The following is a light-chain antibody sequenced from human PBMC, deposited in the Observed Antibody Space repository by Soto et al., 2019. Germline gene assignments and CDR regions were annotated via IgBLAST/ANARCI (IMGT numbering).Light chain of an antibody. Sequence: AILMTQSPSSLSASVGDRVTITCRASQGIRNDLAWYQQKPGKAPKLLIYEASTLQSGVPSRFSGSYSGTDFTLTISSLHPEDFATFYCQQSYTSPRTFGQGTKVDIK. CDR3: QQSYTSPRT. J-gene: IGKJ1*01. V-gene: IGKV1-6*01. CDR2: EAS. CDR1: QGIRND.